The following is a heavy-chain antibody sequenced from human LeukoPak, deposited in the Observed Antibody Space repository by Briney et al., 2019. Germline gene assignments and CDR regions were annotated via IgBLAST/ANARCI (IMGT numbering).Heavy chain of an antibody. V-gene: IGHV4-59*12. D-gene: IGHD4-17*01. CDR2: IYYSGST. CDR1: GGSISSYY. CDR3: ARSGARDYFVLLVNWYFDL. J-gene: IGHJ2*01. Sequence: PSETLSLTCTVSGGSISSYYWSWIRQPPGKGLEWIGYIYYSGSTNYNPSLKSRVTISVDTSKNQFSLKLSSVAAADTAVYYCARSGARDYFVLLVNWYFDLWGRGTLVTVSS.